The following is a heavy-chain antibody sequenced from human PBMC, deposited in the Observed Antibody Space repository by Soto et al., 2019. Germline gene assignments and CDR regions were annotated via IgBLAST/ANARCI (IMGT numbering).Heavy chain of an antibody. CDR3: ARDGPPTDY. Sequence: QVQLVQSGAEVKKPGASVKVSCKASGYTFSSYHISWVRQGPGQGLEWMGWISAYNGNTNYAQKLQGRVTMTTDTSTSTGYMQLRSLRSDDTAVYSCARDGPPTDYWGQGTLVTVSS. CDR2: ISAYNGNT. CDR1: GYTFSSYH. J-gene: IGHJ4*02. V-gene: IGHV1-18*01.